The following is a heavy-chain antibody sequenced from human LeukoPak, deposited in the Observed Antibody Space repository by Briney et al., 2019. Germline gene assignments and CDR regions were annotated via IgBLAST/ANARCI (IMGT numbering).Heavy chain of an antibody. D-gene: IGHD2-15*01. J-gene: IGHJ4*02. CDR1: GFTFSSYS. Sequence: GGSLRLSCAASGFTFSSYSMNWVRQAPGKGLEWVSYISSSSSTIYYADSVKGRFTISRDNSKNTLYLQMNSLRAEDTAVYYCAKDQEDIVVVVAATPDYWGQGTLVTVSS. CDR3: AKDQEDIVVVVAATPDY. CDR2: ISSSSSTI. V-gene: IGHV3-48*01.